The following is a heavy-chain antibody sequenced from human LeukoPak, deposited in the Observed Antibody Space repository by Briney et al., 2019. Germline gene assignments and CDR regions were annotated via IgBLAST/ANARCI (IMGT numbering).Heavy chain of an antibody. CDR1: GGTFSSYA. J-gene: IGHJ3*02. CDR3: ASVCCGGDCYPHAFDI. Sequence: SVKVSCKASGGTFSSYAISWVRQAPGQGLEWMGGIIPIFGTANYAQKFQGRVTITTDGSTSTAYMELSSLRSEDTAVYYCASVCCGGDCYPHAFDIWGQGTMVTVSS. CDR2: IIPIFGTA. V-gene: IGHV1-69*05. D-gene: IGHD2-21*02.